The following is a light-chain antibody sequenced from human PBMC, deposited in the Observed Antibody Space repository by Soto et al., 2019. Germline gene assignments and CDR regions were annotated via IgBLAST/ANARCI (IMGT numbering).Light chain of an antibody. CDR1: SSDVGGYNY. CDR2: DVS. V-gene: IGLV2-14*03. CDR3: SSYTSSSTRV. Sequence: QSVLTQPASVSGSPGQSITISCTGTSSDVGGYNYVSWYQHHPGKAPKLLIYDVSNGPSGVSNRFFGSKSGDTASLTISGLQPEDAADYYCSSYTSSSTRVFGTGTKLTVL. J-gene: IGLJ1*01.